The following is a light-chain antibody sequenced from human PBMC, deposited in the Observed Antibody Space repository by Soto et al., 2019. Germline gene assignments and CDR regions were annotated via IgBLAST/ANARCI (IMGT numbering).Light chain of an antibody. J-gene: IGKJ3*01. CDR1: QSVSSN. CDR3: QQYNNWPRT. CDR2: GAS. V-gene: IGKV3-15*01. Sequence: EIVMTPSPATLSVSPVERVTLSCRASQSVSSNLAWYQQKPGQAPRLLIYGASTRATGIPARFSGSGSGTEFTLTISSLQSEDFAVYYCQQYNNWPRTFGPGTKVDIK.